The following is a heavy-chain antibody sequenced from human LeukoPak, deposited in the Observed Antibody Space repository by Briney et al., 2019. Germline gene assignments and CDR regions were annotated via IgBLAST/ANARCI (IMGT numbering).Heavy chain of an antibody. Sequence: ASVKVSCKASGYTFTGYYMHWVRQAPGQGLEWMGIINPSGGSTSYAQKFQGRVTMTRDMSTSTVYMELSSLRSEDTAVYYCARDRLRDYYGSGSYSHWGQGTLVTVSS. CDR3: ARDRLRDYYGSGSYSH. CDR1: GYTFTGYY. J-gene: IGHJ4*02. D-gene: IGHD3-10*01. V-gene: IGHV1-46*01. CDR2: INPSGGST.